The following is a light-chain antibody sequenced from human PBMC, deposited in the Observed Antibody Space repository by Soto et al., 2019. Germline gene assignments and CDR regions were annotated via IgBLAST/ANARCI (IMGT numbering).Light chain of an antibody. CDR2: EGS. CDR1: SSDVGSYNL. Sequence: QSALTQPASVSGSPGQSITISCTGTSSDVGSYNLVSWYQQHPGKAPKLMIYEGSKRPSGVSNRFSGSKPGNTASLTISGLQAEDEADYYCCSYAGSSTFPVFGTGTKVTV. V-gene: IGLV2-23*03. J-gene: IGLJ1*01. CDR3: CSYAGSSTFPV.